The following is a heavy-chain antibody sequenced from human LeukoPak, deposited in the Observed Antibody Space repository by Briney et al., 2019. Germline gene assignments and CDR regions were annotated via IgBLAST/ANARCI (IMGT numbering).Heavy chain of an antibody. D-gene: IGHD1-1*01. CDR3: ARESTEERPGC. CDR1: GFTFSSYW. V-gene: IGHV3-7*01. J-gene: IGHJ4*02. CDR2: MDQDGSEE. Sequence: GGSLRLSCEASGFTFSSYWMSWVRQAPGKGLEWVANMDQDGSEENYVDSVKGRFTISRDDAKNSLYLQMSSLRAEDTAVYYCARESTEERPGCWGQGTLVTVSS.